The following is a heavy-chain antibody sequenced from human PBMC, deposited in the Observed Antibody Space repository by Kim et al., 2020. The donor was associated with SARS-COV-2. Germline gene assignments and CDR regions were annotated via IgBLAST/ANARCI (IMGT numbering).Heavy chain of an antibody. CDR2: INEDGKDI. J-gene: IGHJ3*02. V-gene: IGHV3-7*03. D-gene: IGHD2-2*01. Sequence: GGSLRLSCAASGFTLSNYWMSWVRQAPGKGLQWVANINEDGKDIYYVDSVKGRFTISRDNAKNSLFLQMNSLRAEDTAVYYCARDLARTKVAFDIWGQGTMVTVSS. CDR1: GFTLSNYW. CDR3: ARDLARTKVAFDI.